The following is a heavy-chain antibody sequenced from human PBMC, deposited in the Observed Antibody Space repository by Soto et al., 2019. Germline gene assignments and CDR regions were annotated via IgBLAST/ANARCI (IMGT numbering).Heavy chain of an antibody. Sequence: QVQLQQRGAGLLRPSETLSLTCAVSTESLRGYYWTWIRQSPGKGLEWIGEISQSGFTNYNPSLDSRVTLSVDTSKSEFSLHLASMTAADPALYYCASGLSSSGWYSYFDPWGQGTPVTVSS. CDR1: TESLRGYY. D-gene: IGHD6-19*01. CDR3: ASGLSSSGWYSYFDP. J-gene: IGHJ5*02. V-gene: IGHV4-34*01. CDR2: ISQSGFT.